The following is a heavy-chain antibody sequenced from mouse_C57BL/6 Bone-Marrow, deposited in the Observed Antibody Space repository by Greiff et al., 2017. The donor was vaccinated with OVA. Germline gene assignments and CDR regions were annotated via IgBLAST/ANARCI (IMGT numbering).Heavy chain of an antibody. J-gene: IGHJ3*01. CDR2: ISSGGSYT. D-gene: IGHD2-3*01. CDR1: GFTFSSYG. CDR3: ARQGWLLTAWFAY. V-gene: IGHV5-6*01. Sequence: EVKLVESGGDLVKPGGSLKLSCAASGFTFSSYGMSWVRQTPDKRLEWVATISSGGSYTYYPDSVKGRFTISRDNAKNTLYLQMSSLKSEDTAMYYCARQGWLLTAWFAYWGQGTLVTVSA.